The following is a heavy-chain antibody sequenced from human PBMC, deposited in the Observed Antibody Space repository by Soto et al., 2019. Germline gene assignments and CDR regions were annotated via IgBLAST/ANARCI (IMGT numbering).Heavy chain of an antibody. CDR3: TGDIGGKGAY. V-gene: IGHV3-74*01. J-gene: IGHJ4*02. Sequence: EVQLVESGGGLVQPGGSLRLSCAASGFTFSSYWMHWVRQVPGKGLLWVSRIDEYGNTINYADSVKGRFPISRDNARNTLYLEMNSLGAKDTVLYYCTGDIGGKGAYWGPGTLVTVSS. D-gene: IGHD3-10*01. CDR1: GFTFSSYW. CDR2: IDEYGNTI.